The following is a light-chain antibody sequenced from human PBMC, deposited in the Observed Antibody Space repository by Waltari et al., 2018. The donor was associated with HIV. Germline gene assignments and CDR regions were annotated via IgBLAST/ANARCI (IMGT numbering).Light chain of an antibody. Sequence: QSALTQPASVSGSPGQSITISCTGTSGDVGGFNYVSWYQQHPAKAPKLIIYEVTNRPSGVSNRFSGSRSANTASLTISGLQTEDEADYYCSSYTSTSTVVFGGGTNLTVL. V-gene: IGLV2-14*01. CDR1: SGDVGGFNY. J-gene: IGLJ2*01. CDR3: SSYTSTSTVV. CDR2: EVT.